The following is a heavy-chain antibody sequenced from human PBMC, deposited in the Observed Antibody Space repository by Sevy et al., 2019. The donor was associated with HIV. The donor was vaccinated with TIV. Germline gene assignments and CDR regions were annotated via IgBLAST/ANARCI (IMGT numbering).Heavy chain of an antibody. Sequence: SETLSLTCTVSGGSISSGGYYWSWIRQHPGKGLEWIGYIYYSGSTYYNPSLKSRVTISVDTSKNQFSLKLSSVTAADTAVYYCATTTTVNLHYYGMDVWGQGTTVTVSS. J-gene: IGHJ6*02. D-gene: IGHD4-17*01. CDR3: ATTTTVNLHYYGMDV. CDR2: IYYSGST. V-gene: IGHV4-31*03. CDR1: GGSISSGGYY.